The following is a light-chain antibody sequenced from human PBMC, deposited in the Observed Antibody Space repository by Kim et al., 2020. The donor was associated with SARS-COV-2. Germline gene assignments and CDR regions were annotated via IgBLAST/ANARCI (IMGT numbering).Light chain of an antibody. J-gene: IGLJ3*02. CDR1: SGHSSYA. V-gene: IGLV4-69*01. CDR2: VNSDGSH. CDR3: QTWDTGIRV. Sequence: ASVKVTCTLSSGHSSYAIAWHQQQPEEGPRYLMKVNSDGSHSKGDGIPDRFSASSSGAERYLTISSLQSEDEADYYCQTWDTGIRVFGGGTQLTVL.